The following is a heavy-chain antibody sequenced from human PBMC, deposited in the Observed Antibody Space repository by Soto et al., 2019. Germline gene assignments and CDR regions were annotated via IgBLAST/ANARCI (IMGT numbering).Heavy chain of an antibody. D-gene: IGHD3-22*01. CDR2: IIPIFGTA. CDR1: GGTFSSYA. J-gene: IGHJ4*02. Sequence: QVQLVQSGAEVKKPGSSVKVSCKASGGTFSSYAISWVRQAPGQGLEWMGGIIPIFGTANYAQKFQGRVTITADESTSTAYMELSSLRSEDTAVYYCASYYYDSSGYYDPNQNPFDYWGQGTLVPVSS. CDR3: ASYYYDSSGYYDPNQNPFDY. V-gene: IGHV1-69*12.